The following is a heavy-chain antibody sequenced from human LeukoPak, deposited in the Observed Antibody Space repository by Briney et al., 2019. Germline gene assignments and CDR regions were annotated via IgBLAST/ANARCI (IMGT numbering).Heavy chain of an antibody. CDR1: GDTFTSYD. D-gene: IGHD1-1*01. V-gene: IGHV1-8*03. J-gene: IGHJ5*02. CDR2: MNPNSGNT. CDR3: ARLDDVRGFDP. Sequence: GASVKVSCKASGDTFTSYDINWVRQATGQGLEWMGWMNPNSGNTGYAQKFQGRVTITRNTSISTAYMELSSLRSEDTAVYYCARLDDVRGFDPWGQGTLVTVSS.